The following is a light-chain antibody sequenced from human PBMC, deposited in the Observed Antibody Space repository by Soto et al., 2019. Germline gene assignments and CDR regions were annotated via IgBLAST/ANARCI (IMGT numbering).Light chain of an antibody. V-gene: IGLV2-14*02. Sequence: QSVLTQPASVSGSPGQSITISCAGTSSDVGGYDLVSWYQQHSGKAPRLIIYEVTKRASGLSNRFSGSKSGNTASLTISGLQAEDEAEYYCSSYTNINTRACVFGTGTKLTVL. CDR2: EVT. CDR1: SSDVGGYDL. J-gene: IGLJ1*01. CDR3: SSYTNINTRACV.